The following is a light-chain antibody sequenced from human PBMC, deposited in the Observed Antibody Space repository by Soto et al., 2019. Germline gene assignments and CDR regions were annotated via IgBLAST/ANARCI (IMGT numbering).Light chain of an antibody. CDR2: KAS. J-gene: IGKJ3*01. CDR3: KKPNSYSQFN. Sequence: IHMTRSPSTLSASVGDRVTITCRASQSIKNWLAWYQQKPGEAPKLLIYKASTLESGVPSRFSGSGSGTELTINISCMKHDHVVTYHCKKPNSYSQFNFGPGTKVAIK. V-gene: IGKV1-5*03. CDR1: QSIKNW.